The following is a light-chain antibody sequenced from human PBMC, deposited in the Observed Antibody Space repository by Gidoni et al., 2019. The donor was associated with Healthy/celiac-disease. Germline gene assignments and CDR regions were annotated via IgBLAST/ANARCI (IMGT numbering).Light chain of an antibody. Sequence: SELTQPPSVSDSPGQTASITCSGDKLGDKYACWYQQKPGQSPVLVIYQDSKRPSGIPERFSGPNAGNTATLTISGTQAMDEADYYCQAWDSSTVVFGGGTKLTVL. V-gene: IGLV3-1*01. CDR3: QAWDSSTVV. CDR1: KLGDKY. J-gene: IGLJ2*01. CDR2: QDS.